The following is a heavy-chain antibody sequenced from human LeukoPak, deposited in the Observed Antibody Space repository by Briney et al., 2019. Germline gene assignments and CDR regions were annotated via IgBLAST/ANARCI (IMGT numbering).Heavy chain of an antibody. CDR1: GGTFSSYA. CDR2: IIPILGIA. CDR3: ARDVDHLLWFGELYHYGMDV. V-gene: IGHV1-69*04. Sequence: SVKVSCKASGGTFSSYAISWVRQAPGQGLEWMGRIIPILGIANYAQKSQGRVTITADKSTSTAYMELSSLRSEDTAVYYCARDVDHLLWFGELYHYGMDVWGQGTTVTVSS. J-gene: IGHJ6*02. D-gene: IGHD3-10*01.